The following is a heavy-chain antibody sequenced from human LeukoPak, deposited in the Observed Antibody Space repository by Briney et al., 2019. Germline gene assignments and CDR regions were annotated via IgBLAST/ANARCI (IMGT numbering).Heavy chain of an antibody. Sequence: GGSLRLSCAASGFTFSSYWMNWVRQAPGKGLEWVAIIKQDGSVTKYVDSVKGRFTISRDNAKNSLYLQMNSLRAEDTAVYYCASLHSYGVDYWGQGTLVTVSS. CDR2: IKQDGSVT. J-gene: IGHJ4*02. CDR1: GFTFSSYW. CDR3: ASLHSYGVDY. V-gene: IGHV3-7*01. D-gene: IGHD5-18*01.